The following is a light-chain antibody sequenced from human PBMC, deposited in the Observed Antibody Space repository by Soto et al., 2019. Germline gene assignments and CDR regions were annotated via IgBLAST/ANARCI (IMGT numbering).Light chain of an antibody. CDR1: RSDVGGHNY. J-gene: IGLJ3*02. CDR2: EVT. CDR3: TSYEGGNNPL. V-gene: IGLV2-8*01. Sequence: SALTQPPSASGSPGQSVTISCTGTRSDVGGHNYVSWYQHHPGKAPKLMIYEVTKRPSGVPDRFSGSKSGNTASLTVSGLQADDEADYYCTSYEGGNNPLFGGGTKLTVL.